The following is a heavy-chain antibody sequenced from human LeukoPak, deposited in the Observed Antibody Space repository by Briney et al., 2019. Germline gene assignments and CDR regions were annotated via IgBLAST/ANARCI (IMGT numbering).Heavy chain of an antibody. J-gene: IGHJ3*02. CDR3: ARKDDSGRGVNAFDI. D-gene: IGHD6-19*01. CDR2: INHSGST. V-gene: IGHV4-34*01. CDR1: GGSFSGYY. Sequence: SETLSLTCAVYGGSFSGYYWSWIRQSPGEGLEWIGEINHSGSTNYNPSLKSRVTVSVDTSKNQFSLKLGSVTAADTAVYYCARKDDSGRGVNAFDIWGQGTMVTVSS.